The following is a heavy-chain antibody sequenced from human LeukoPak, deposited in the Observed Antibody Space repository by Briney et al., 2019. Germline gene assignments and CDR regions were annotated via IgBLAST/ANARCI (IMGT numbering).Heavy chain of an antibody. Sequence: GGSLRLSCAASGFTFGDHAMHWVRQTPGKGLEWVSGIDWNSSRMVYADSVRGRFTISRDNAKNSLYLQMNSVRTEDTALYYCAKDRSSTLDDAFDFWGQGTMVTVSS. V-gene: IGHV3-9*01. J-gene: IGHJ3*01. CDR3: AKDRSSTLDDAFDF. CDR1: GFTFGDHA. CDR2: IDWNSSRM. D-gene: IGHD2-2*01.